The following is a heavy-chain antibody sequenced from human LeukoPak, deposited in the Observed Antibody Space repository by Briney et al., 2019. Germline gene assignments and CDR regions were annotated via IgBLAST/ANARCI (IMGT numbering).Heavy chain of an antibody. CDR2: IYSGGST. CDR1: GFTFSSYS. V-gene: IGHV3-53*01. D-gene: IGHD3-10*01. CDR3: ARDKVRKGFDP. J-gene: IGHJ5*02. Sequence: GRSLRLSCAASGFTFSSYSMNWVRQAPGKGLEWVSVIYSGGSTYYADSVKGRFTISRDNSKNTPYLQMNSLRAEDTAVYYCARDKVRKGFDPWGQGTLVTVSS.